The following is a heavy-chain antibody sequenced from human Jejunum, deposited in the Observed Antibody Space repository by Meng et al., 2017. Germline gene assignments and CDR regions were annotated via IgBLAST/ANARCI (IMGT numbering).Heavy chain of an antibody. CDR2: INGGNGNT. Sequence: VQLVQSVAEVNKPVASVKVSCKASGYIFNSYGRHWVRQAPGQRLEWMGWINGGNGNTKYSQKFQGRVPITRDTSANTAYMELSSLTSEDTAVYYCARDLPYNNFWRNWFDPWGQGTLVTVSS. CDR1: GYIFNSYG. J-gene: IGHJ5*02. CDR3: ARDLPYNNFWRNWFDP. V-gene: IGHV1-3*01. D-gene: IGHD1-14*01.